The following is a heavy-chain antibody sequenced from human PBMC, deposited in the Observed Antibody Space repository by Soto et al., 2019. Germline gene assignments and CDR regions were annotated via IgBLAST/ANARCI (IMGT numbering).Heavy chain of an antibody. Sequence: PGGSLRLSCAASGFTFSSYAMSWVRQAPGKGLEWVSAISGSGGSTYYADSVKGRFTISRDNSKNTLYLQMNSLRAEDTAVYYCALHQYGSGNNYYYGMDVWGQGTTVTVSS. D-gene: IGHD3-10*01. CDR3: ALHQYGSGNNYYYGMDV. J-gene: IGHJ6*02. V-gene: IGHV3-23*01. CDR1: GFTFSSYA. CDR2: ISGSGGST.